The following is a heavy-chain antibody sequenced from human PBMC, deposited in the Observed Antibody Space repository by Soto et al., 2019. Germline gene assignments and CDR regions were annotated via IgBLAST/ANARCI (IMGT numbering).Heavy chain of an antibody. CDR3: ASGASRNKIAAAAISAFDI. J-gene: IGHJ3*02. D-gene: IGHD6-13*01. CDR2: IGTAGDT. Sequence: GGSLRLSCAASGFTFSNYDMHWVRQATGKGLEWVSAIGTAGDTYYRGNVKGGFTISRENAKTTLNLQNNRHREGDTAVSYGASGASRNKIAAAAISAFDIWGQGTMVTVSS. V-gene: IGHV3-13*01. CDR1: GFTFSNYD.